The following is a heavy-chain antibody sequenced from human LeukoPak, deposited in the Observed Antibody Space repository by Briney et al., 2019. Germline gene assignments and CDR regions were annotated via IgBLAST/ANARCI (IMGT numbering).Heavy chain of an antibody. J-gene: IGHJ4*02. CDR3: ARGPSGYHNT. CDR1: EFSVGSNY. D-gene: IGHD5-12*01. V-gene: IGHV3-66*01. Sequence: PGGTLRLSCAASEFSVGSNYMTWVRQAPGKGLEWVSLIYSGGSTYYADSVKGRFTISRDNSKNTQMNSLRAEDTAVYYCARGPSGYHNTGGQGTLVTVSS. CDR2: IYSGGST.